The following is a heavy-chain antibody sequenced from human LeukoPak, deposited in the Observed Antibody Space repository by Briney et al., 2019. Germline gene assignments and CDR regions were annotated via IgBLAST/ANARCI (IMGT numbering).Heavy chain of an antibody. J-gene: IGHJ5*02. Sequence: GGSLRLSCAASGFSFNGFEMNWVRQGPGKGLEWVSLISSSGSDMFYADSVRGRFTISRDNGKNSLFLQLTSLRVEDTGIHYCARERPLVGALDLWGQGTVVTVSS. V-gene: IGHV3-48*03. CDR3: ARERPLVGALDL. D-gene: IGHD2-15*01. CDR1: GFSFNGFE. CDR2: ISSSGSDM.